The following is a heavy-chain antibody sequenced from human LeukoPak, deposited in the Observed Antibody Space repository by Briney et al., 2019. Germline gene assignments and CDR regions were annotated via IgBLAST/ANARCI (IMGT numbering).Heavy chain of an antibody. CDR3: ARDAVAAAGTGDYYYYYMDV. J-gene: IGHJ6*03. CDR1: GYSYG. CDR2: ISVYNGNT. V-gene: IGHV1-18*01. Sequence: GASVKGSCKASGYSYGISWVRQAPGQGLEWMGWISVYNGNTNYAQKLQGRVTMTTDTSISTAYMELSRLRSDDTAVYYCARDAVAAAGTGDYYYYYMDVWGKGTTVTVSS. D-gene: IGHD6-13*01.